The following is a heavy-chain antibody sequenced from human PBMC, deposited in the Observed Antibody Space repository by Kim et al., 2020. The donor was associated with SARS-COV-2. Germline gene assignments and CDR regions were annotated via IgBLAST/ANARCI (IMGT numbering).Heavy chain of an antibody. CDR2: IYYSGST. CDR1: GGSISSGGYY. J-gene: IGHJ3*02. CDR3: ARRSNYYDSSGYPYDAFDI. V-gene: IGHV4-31*03. Sequence: SETLSLTCTVSGGSISSGGYYWSWIRQHPGKGLEWIGYIYYSGSTYYNPSLKSRVTISVDTSKNQFSLKLSSVTAADTAVYYCARRSNYYDSSGYPYDAFDIWGQGTMVTVSS. D-gene: IGHD3-22*01.